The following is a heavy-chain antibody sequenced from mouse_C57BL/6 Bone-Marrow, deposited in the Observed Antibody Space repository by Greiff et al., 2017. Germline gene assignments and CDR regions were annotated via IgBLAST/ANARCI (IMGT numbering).Heavy chain of an antibody. V-gene: IGHV1-80*01. Sequence: QVQLKQSGAELVKPGASVKISCKASGYAFSSYWMNWVKQRPGKGLEWIGQIYPGDGDTNYNGKFKGKATLTADKSSSTAYMQLSSLTSEDSAVYFCARRDYSNYVGYFDVWGTGTTVTVSS. CDR1: GYAFSSYW. J-gene: IGHJ1*03. CDR2: IYPGDGDT. D-gene: IGHD2-5*01. CDR3: ARRDYSNYVGYFDV.